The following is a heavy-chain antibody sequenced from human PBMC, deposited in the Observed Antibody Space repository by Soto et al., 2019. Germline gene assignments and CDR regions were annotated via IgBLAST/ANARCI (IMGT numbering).Heavy chain of an antibody. CDR2: INYSGST. Sequence: QVQLQQWGAGLLKPSETLSLTCAVYGGSFSGYYWSWIRQPPGKGLEWIGEINYSGSTNYNPSLKSRVTISVDTSKNQFSLKLSSVTAADTAVYYCARRGYYYDSSGYNYFDYWGQGTLVTVSS. V-gene: IGHV4-34*01. CDR3: ARRGYYYDSSGYNYFDY. CDR1: GGSFSGYY. D-gene: IGHD3-22*01. J-gene: IGHJ4*02.